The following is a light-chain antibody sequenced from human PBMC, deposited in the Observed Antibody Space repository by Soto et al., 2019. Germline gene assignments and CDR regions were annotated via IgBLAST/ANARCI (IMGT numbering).Light chain of an antibody. J-gene: IGKJ5*01. CDR1: QSVNSNY. CDR3: QQYNNWPLT. CDR2: GVS. V-gene: IGKV3-20*01. Sequence: EIVLTQSPGTLSLSPGERATLSCRASQSVNSNYLAWHQQKPGQAPRLLIYGVSSRATGIPDRFSGSGSGTDFTLTISRLEPEDFAVYYCQQYNNWPLTFGQGTRLEIK.